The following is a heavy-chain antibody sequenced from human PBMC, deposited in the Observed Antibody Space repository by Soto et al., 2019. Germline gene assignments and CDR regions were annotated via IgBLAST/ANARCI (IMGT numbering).Heavy chain of an antibody. V-gene: IGHV3-74*01. D-gene: IGHD3-3*01. CDR3: AKDRGEEGLKFLEWFGGMDV. J-gene: IGHJ6*02. CDR2: IKNDGTT. Sequence: WWSLRLSCSASVFTVSNYWMNWCRQAPGKGLVWVSHIKNDGTTSYADSVEGRFTVSRDDAKNSFYLQMNSLRADDTAVYYCAKDRGEEGLKFLEWFGGMDVWGHGTTVTVSS. CDR1: VFTVSNYW.